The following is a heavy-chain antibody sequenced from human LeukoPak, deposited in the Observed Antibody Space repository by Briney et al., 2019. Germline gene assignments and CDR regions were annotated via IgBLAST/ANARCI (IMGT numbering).Heavy chain of an antibody. V-gene: IGHV1-69*06. CDR3: AREVVAATCRWFDP. CDR2: IIPIFGTA. CDR1: GGTFSSYA. Sequence: SVKVSCKASGGTFSSYAISWVRQAPGQGLEWMGGIIPIFGTANYAQKFQGRVTITADKSTSTAYMELSSLRSEDTAVYYCAREVVAATCRWFDPWGQGTLVTVSS. D-gene: IGHD2-15*01. J-gene: IGHJ5*02.